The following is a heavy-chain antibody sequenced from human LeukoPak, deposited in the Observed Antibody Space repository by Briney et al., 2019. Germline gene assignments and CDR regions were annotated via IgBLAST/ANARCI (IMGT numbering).Heavy chain of an antibody. CDR1: GYTLTELS. J-gene: IGHJ5*02. CDR2: FDPEDGET. V-gene: IGHV1-24*01. Sequence: ASVKVSCKVSGYTLTELSMHWVRQAPGKGLEWMGGFDPEDGETIYAQKFQGRVTMTEDTSTDTAYMELSSLRSEDTAVYYCATGREFANWFDPWGQGTLVTVSS. D-gene: IGHD3-10*01. CDR3: ATGREFANWFDP.